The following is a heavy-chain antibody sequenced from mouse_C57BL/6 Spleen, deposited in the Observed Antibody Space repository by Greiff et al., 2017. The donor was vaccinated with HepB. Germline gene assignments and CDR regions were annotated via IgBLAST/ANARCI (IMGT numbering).Heavy chain of an antibody. CDR2: IYPGDGDT. J-gene: IGHJ3*01. D-gene: IGHD2-4*01. Sequence: VQLQQSGPELVKPGASVKISCKASGYAFSSSWMNWVKQRPGKGLEWIGRIYPGDGDTNYNGKFKGKATLTADKSSSTAYMQLSSLTSEDSAVYFCARDYDYDWFAYWGQRTLVTVSA. CDR3: ARDYDYDWFAY. CDR1: GYAFSSSW. V-gene: IGHV1-82*01.